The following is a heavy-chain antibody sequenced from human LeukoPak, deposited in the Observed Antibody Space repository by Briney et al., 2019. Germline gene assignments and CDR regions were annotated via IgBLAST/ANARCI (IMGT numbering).Heavy chain of an antibody. CDR2: LFNSGRT. CDR1: GGSITTTTYY. V-gene: IGHV4-39*01. CDR3: VNDSDRYYYTFDT. D-gene: IGHD3-22*01. Sequence: SETLSLTCSVSGGSITTTTYYWGWIRQPPGKGLEWIVSLFNSGRTTYKPSLNSPLTISRDTSDNQFSLKVTSMTAADSAVYYCVNDSDRYYYTFDTWGQGTLVTVSS. J-gene: IGHJ5*02.